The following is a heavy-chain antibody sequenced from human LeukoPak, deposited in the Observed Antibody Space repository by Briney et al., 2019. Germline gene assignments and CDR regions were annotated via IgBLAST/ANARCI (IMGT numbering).Heavy chain of an antibody. CDR2: ISAYNGNT. Sequence: ASVRVSCKASGYTFTSYGISWVRQAPGQGLEWMGWISAYNGNTNYAQKLQGRVTMTTDTSTSTAYMELRSLRSDDTAVYYCARALAAGTWSPAKNWFDPWGQGTLVIVSS. D-gene: IGHD6-13*01. J-gene: IGHJ5*02. V-gene: IGHV1-18*01. CDR1: GYTFTSYG. CDR3: ARALAAGTWSPAKNWFDP.